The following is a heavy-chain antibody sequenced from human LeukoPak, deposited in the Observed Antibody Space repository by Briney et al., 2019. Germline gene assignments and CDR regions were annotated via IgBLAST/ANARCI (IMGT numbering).Heavy chain of an antibody. D-gene: IGHD1-26*01. Sequence: GGSMRLSCAASGFTFSSYSMNWVRQAPGKGLEWVSSISSSSSYIYYADSVKGRFTISRDNAKNSLYLQMNSLRAEDTAVYYCARMGGWELPRGYWGQGTLVTVSS. CDR3: ARMGGWELPRGY. CDR2: ISSSSSYI. V-gene: IGHV3-21*01. J-gene: IGHJ4*02. CDR1: GFTFSSYS.